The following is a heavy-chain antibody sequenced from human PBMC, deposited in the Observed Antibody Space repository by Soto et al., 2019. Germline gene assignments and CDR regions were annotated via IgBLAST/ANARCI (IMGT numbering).Heavy chain of an antibody. CDR1: GFTFSSYG. V-gene: IGHV3-33*01. Sequence: QVQLVESGGGVVQPGRSLRLSCAASGFTFSSYGMHWVRQAPGKGLEWVAVIWYDGSNKYYADSVNGRFTISIDNSKNTLYLQMNSLRAEDTAVYYCARDGYYDYIWGSYRYNPLDYWGQGTLVTVSS. CDR3: ARDGYYDYIWGSYRYNPLDY. J-gene: IGHJ4*02. CDR2: IWYDGSNK. D-gene: IGHD3-16*02.